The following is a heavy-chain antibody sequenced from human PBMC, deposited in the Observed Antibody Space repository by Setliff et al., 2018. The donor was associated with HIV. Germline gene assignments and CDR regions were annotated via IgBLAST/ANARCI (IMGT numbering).Heavy chain of an antibody. CDR1: GYTFTSYY. V-gene: IGHV1-46*01. Sequence: ASVKVSCKASGYTFTSYYMFWVRQAPGQGLEWMGIINPSGGKTSYAKKFQGRLTMTRDTSRSTVYMELSSLRSEDTAMYYCARCYYDSSGPTDAFDIWGQGTVVTVSS. D-gene: IGHD3-22*01. CDR2: INPSGGKT. CDR3: ARCYYDSSGPTDAFDI. J-gene: IGHJ3*02.